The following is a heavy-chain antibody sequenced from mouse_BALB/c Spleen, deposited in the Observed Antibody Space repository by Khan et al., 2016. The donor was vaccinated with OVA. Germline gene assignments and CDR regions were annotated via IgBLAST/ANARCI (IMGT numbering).Heavy chain of an antibody. CDR3: AYHLTESFAY. CDR1: GFTFSSYS. V-gene: IGHV5-6*01. CDR2: ISSGGDYT. J-gene: IGHJ3*01. Sequence: EVELVESGGDLVKPGGSLKLSCAASGFTFSSYSMSWVRQTPDKRLEWVASISSGGDYTYYPASVKGRFTISRENATNVLYLQMSDLKSEDTSIYYCAYHLTESFAYWGQGTLVTVSA. D-gene: IGHD4-1*01.